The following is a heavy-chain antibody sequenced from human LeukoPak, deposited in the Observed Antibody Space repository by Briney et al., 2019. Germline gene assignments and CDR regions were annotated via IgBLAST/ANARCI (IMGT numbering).Heavy chain of an antibody. Sequence: GTSLRLSCGAFGCTLSNYVMHWVRQAPGKGLEWVASTSYDGRNKYYADSVKGRLTISRDNSKNTLYLQMNSLRAEDTAVYYCAKDWGFRFDSGSYCEYWGQGTLVTVSS. J-gene: IGHJ4*02. CDR1: GCTLSNYV. D-gene: IGHD3-10*01. CDR3: AKDWGFRFDSGSYCEY. CDR2: TSYDGRNK. V-gene: IGHV3-30*18.